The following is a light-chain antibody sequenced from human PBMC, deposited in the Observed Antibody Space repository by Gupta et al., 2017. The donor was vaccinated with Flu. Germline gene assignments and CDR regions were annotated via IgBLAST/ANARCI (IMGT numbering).Light chain of an antibody. CDR1: KLGDKY. CDR2: QDT. J-gene: IGLJ1*01. V-gene: IGLV3-1*01. CDR3: QAWDSSTYYV. Sequence: SGDKLGDKYVCWYHQKPGQSPVLVIYQDTKRPSGIPERFSGSNSGNTATLTISGTQAMDEADYYCQAWDSSTYYVFGTGTKVTVL.